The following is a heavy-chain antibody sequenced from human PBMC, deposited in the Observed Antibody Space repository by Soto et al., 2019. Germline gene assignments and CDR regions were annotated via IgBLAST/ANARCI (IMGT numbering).Heavy chain of an antibody. CDR2: ISDSGGST. D-gene: IGHD6-13*01. Sequence: PGGSLRLSCAASGFTFSSYAMSWVRQAPGKGLEWVSAISDSGGSTYYADSVRGRFTISRDNSKNTLYLQMSSLRVEDTAVYYCVKGYSSSWYVLFEYWGQGTLVTVSS. CDR1: GFTFSSYA. CDR3: VKGYSSSWYVLFEY. J-gene: IGHJ4*02. V-gene: IGHV3-23*01.